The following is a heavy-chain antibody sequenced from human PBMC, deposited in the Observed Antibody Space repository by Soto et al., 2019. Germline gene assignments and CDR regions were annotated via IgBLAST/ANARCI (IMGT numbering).Heavy chain of an antibody. CDR1: GFTFSSDA. Sequence: PGGSLRLSCAASGFTFSSDAMSWVRQAPGKGLERVSAISGSGGSTYYADSVKGRFTISRDNSKNTLYLQMNSLRAEDTAVYYCANYGSGSYIGANYYYYYGMDVWGQGTTVTVSS. D-gene: IGHD3-10*01. CDR3: ANYGSGSYIGANYYYYYGMDV. CDR2: ISGSGGST. V-gene: IGHV3-23*01. J-gene: IGHJ6*02.